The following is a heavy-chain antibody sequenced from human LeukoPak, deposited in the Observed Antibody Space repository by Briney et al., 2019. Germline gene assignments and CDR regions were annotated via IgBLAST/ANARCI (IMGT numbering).Heavy chain of an antibody. CDR3: AKMPYSSSWYFDY. V-gene: IGHV3-23*01. CDR1: GFTFSSYA. D-gene: IGHD6-13*01. CDR2: ISGSGGST. Sequence: GGSLRLSCAASGFTFSSYAMSWIRQAPGKGLEWVSAISGSGGSTYYADSVKGRFTISRDNSKNTLYLQMNSLRAEDTAVYYCAKMPYSSSWYFDYWGQGTLVTVSS. J-gene: IGHJ4*02.